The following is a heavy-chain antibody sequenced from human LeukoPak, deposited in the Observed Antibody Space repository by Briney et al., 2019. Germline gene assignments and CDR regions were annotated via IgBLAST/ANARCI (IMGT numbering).Heavy chain of an antibody. Sequence: ASVTLSCKGSGYTFTNYDIHWVRQATGQGLERLGWMNPYSANTGYAQNFLGRITLTRNTSISTAYMELSSLRSEDTAVYYCARTQQLVLQSPLHPWGEGTLVSVSS. J-gene: IGHJ5*02. D-gene: IGHD6-13*01. CDR2: MNPYSANT. CDR3: ARTQQLVLQSPLHP. CDR1: GYTFTNYD. V-gene: IGHV1-8*03.